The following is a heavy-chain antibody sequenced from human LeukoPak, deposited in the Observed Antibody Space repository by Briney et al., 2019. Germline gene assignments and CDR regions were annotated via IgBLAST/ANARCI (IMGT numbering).Heavy chain of an antibody. D-gene: IGHD6-6*01. CDR1: GGSFSGYY. CDR3: ARHGRGPQISKSSSSTRPFDY. V-gene: IGHV4-34*01. Sequence: SETLSLTCAVYGGSFSGYYWSWIRQPPGKGLEWIGEINHSGSTNYNPSLKSRVTISVDTSKNQFSLKLSSVTAADTAVYYCARHGRGPQISKSSSSTRPFDYWGQGTLVTVSS. J-gene: IGHJ4*02. CDR2: INHSGST.